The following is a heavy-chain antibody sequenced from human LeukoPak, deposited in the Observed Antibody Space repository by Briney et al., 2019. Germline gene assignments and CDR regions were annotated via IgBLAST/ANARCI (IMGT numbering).Heavy chain of an antibody. Sequence: GGSLRLSCAASGFTFSDYYMSWVRQAPGKGLEWVATIKEDGNERYYVDSVKGRFTISRDNAKNSLYLQVNSLRAEDTAVYYCARTVATRSFDYWGQGTLVTVSS. CDR1: GFTFSDYY. V-gene: IGHV3-7*01. D-gene: IGHD5-12*01. CDR2: IKEDGNER. J-gene: IGHJ4*02. CDR3: ARTVATRSFDY.